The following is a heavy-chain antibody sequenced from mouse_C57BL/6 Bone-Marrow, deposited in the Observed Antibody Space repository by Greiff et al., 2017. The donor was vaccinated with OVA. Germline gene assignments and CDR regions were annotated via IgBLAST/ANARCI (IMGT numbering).Heavy chain of an antibody. J-gene: IGHJ4*01. CDR1: GFSFNTYA. V-gene: IGHV10-1*01. CDR2: IRSKSNNYAT. D-gene: IGHD2-1*01. CDR3: VRHWNEGGNYDYYAMDY. Sequence: EVKLVESGGGLVQPKGSLKLSCAASGFSFNTYAMNWVRQAPGKGLEWVARIRSKSNNYATYYADSVKDRFTISRDDSESMLYLQMNNLKTEDTAMYYCVRHWNEGGNYDYYAMDYWGQGTSVTVSS.